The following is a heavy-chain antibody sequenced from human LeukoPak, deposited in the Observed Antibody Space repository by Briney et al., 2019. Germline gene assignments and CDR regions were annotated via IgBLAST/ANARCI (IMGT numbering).Heavy chain of an antibody. V-gene: IGHV4-30-2*01. D-gene: IGHD3-22*01. CDR3: ASIREDSSGYSDY. CDR2: IYHSGST. CDR1: GGSISSGGYS. Sequence: TLSLTCAVSGGSISSGGYSWSWIRQPPGKGLEWIGYIYHSGSTYYNPSLKSRVTISVDRSKNQFSLKLSSVTAADTAVYYCASIREDSSGYSDYWGQGTLVTVSS. J-gene: IGHJ4*02.